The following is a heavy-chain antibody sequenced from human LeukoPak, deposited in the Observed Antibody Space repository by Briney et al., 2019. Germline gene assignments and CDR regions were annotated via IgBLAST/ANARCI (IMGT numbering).Heavy chain of an antibody. CDR2: IPGSGGST. J-gene: IGHJ4*02. CDR3: ARGLGLFSGSYLI. CDR1: GFTFSSYA. V-gene: IGHV3-23*01. Sequence: PGWSLRLSCAASGFTFSSYAMSWVRQAPGKGLVWVSAIPGSGGSTYYADSVKGRFTISRDNSKNTLYLQMNSLRAEDTAVYYCARGLGLFSGSYLIWGQGTLVTVSS. D-gene: IGHD1-26*01.